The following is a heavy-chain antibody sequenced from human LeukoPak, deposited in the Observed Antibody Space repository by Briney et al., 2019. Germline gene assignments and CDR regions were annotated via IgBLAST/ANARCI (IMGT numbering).Heavy chain of an antibody. J-gene: IGHJ4*02. CDR1: GFTFSSYS. D-gene: IGHD3-16*02. Sequence: GGSLRLSCAASGFTFSSYSMNWVRQAPAKGLEWVASISIISSYIYYADSVKGRFTISRNNAKNSLYLQMNSLRAEDTAVYYCVRDKSTYYDYVWGSYRPYYFDYWGQGTLVTVSS. CDR2: ISIISSYI. V-gene: IGHV3-21*06. CDR3: VRDKSTYYDYVWGSYRPYYFDY.